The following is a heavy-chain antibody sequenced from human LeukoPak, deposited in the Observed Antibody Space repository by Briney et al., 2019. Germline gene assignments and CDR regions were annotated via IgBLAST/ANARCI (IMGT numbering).Heavy chain of an antibody. D-gene: IGHD2-15*01. J-gene: IGHJ3*02. CDR3: AKPYCSGGSCPHRLDAFDI. Sequence: GGSLRVSCAASGFIFSSYALSWVRQARGKGVEWVSGFSGSGGSTYYADSVRSRFTISRDNSKNTLYLQMNSLRAEDTAVYYCAKPYCSGGSCPHRLDAFDIWGQGTMVTVSS. CDR2: FSGSGGST. CDR1: GFIFSSYA. V-gene: IGHV3-23*01.